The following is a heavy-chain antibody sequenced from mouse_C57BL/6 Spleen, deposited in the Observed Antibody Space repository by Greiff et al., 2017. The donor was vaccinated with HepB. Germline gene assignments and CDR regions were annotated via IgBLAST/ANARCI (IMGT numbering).Heavy chain of an antibody. J-gene: IGHJ1*03. D-gene: IGHD1-1*01. CDR2: IYPGDGDT. V-gene: IGHV1-82*01. Sequence: QVQLKESGPELVKPGASVKISCKASGYAFSSSWMNWVKQRPGKGLEWIGRIYPGDGDTNYNGKFKGKATLTAEKSSSTAYMQLSSLTSEDSAVYFCARGDGSINWYFEVWGTGTTVTVSS. CDR3: ARGDGSINWYFEV. CDR1: GYAFSSSW.